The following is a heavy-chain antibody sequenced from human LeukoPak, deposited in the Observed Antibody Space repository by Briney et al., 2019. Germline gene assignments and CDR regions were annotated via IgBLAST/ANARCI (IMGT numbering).Heavy chain of an antibody. J-gene: IGHJ4*02. CDR1: GFTYISYD. V-gene: IGHV3-23*01. Sequence: GGSLRLSCGASGFTYISYDMTWVRQAPGKGQEWVSGISASGDRTYYADSVKGRFTISRDNSKNTLSLQMNSLRVEDTAVYYCAKDSVRSSGWFYFDYWGQGTLVTVSS. D-gene: IGHD6-19*01. CDR3: AKDSVRSSGWFYFDY. CDR2: ISASGDRT.